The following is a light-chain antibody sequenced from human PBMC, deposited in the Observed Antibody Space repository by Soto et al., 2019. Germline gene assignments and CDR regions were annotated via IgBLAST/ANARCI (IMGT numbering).Light chain of an antibody. V-gene: IGLV2-8*01. CDR1: SSDVGAYNY. J-gene: IGLJ3*02. CDR2: XXX. CDR3: TSYAGSNIWV. Sequence: QSALTQPPSASGSPGQSVTISCTGTSSDVGAYNYVSWYQQYPGKAPKLMIYXXXXXXXXXXXXXXXSKSGKTASLTVSGXXXXXXXXXHCTSYAGSNIWVFGGGTKVTVL.